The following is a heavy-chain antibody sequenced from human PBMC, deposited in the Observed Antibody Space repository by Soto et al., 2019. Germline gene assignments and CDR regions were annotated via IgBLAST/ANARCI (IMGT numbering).Heavy chain of an antibody. CDR1: GGSISSYY. CDR3: ATSELPSTFDY. Sequence: PSETLSLTCTVSGGSISSYYWSWIRQPPGKGLEWIGYIYYSGSTNYNPSLKSRVTISVDTSKNQFSLKLSSVTAADTAVYYCATSELPSTFDYWGQGTLVTVSS. D-gene: IGHD1-7*01. V-gene: IGHV4-59*01. J-gene: IGHJ4*02. CDR2: IYYSGST.